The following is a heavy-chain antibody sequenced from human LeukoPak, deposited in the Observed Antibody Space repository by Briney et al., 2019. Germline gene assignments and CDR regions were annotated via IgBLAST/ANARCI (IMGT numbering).Heavy chain of an antibody. D-gene: IGHD5-18*01. Sequence: GGSLRLSCAASGVTFSSYSMNWVRQSPGKGLEWVSSIGISRSYIYHADSVKGRFTISRDNAKNSLYLQMNSLRAEDTAVYYCAASTKHTAMVDYWGQGTLVTVSS. CDR2: IGISRSYI. CDR1: GVTFSSYS. CDR3: AASTKHTAMVDY. V-gene: IGHV3-21*01. J-gene: IGHJ4*02.